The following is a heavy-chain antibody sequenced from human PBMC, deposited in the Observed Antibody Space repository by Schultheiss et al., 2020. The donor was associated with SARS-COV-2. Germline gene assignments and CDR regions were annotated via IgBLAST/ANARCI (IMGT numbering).Heavy chain of an antibody. Sequence: SETLSLTCTVSGGSISSGDYYWSWIRQPPGKGLEWIGYIYYSGSTNYNPSLKSRVTISVDTSKNQFSLKLSSVTAADTAVYYCARVQVADAFDIWGQGTMVTVSS. D-gene: IGHD5-12*01. CDR3: ARVQVADAFDI. V-gene: IGHV4-61*08. CDR1: GGSISSGDYY. J-gene: IGHJ3*02. CDR2: IYYSGST.